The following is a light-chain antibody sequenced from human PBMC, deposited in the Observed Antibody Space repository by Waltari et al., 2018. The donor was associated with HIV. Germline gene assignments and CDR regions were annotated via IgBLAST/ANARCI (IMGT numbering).Light chain of an antibody. CDR3: QVWDSSSNQYV. CDR1: NIGGKS. V-gene: IGLV3-21*02. J-gene: IGLJ1*01. CDR2: DER. Sequence: SYVLTQAPSVSVAPGQTAKITCGGKNIGGKSVHWYQQMPGQAPMLVLYDERDRASGITERFSGSNAGNTATLTISRVEVGDEADYYCQVWDSSSNQYVFGSGTKVTVL.